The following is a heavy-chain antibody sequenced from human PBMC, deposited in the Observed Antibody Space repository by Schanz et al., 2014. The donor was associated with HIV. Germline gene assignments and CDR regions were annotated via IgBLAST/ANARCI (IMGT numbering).Heavy chain of an antibody. Sequence: ELQLVESGGGLVKPGGSLRLSCAASGFTFSTSSLNWVRQAPGKGLEWVSSITESGGRTYYADSVNGRFTISRDNSKKTLHLQMNSLRADDTAVYFCAIRTPMVTFGAFDIWGRGTWVTVSS. CDR2: ITESGGRT. CDR3: AIRTPMVTFGAFDI. CDR1: GFTFSTSS. D-gene: IGHD5-18*01. V-gene: IGHV3-23*04. J-gene: IGHJ3*02.